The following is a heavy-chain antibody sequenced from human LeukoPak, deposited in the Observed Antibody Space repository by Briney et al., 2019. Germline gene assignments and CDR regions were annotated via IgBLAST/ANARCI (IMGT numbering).Heavy chain of an antibody. CDR2: IYASGNT. J-gene: IGHJ4*02. V-gene: IGHV4-4*07. CDR1: GGSISSNY. Sequence: SETLSLTCSVSGGSISSNYWSWIRQPAGKGLEWIGRIYASGNTNYNPSLKSRVTMSLDTSKNHFSLKLSSVTAADTAVYYCARDRAAVGIFDYWGQGTLVIVSS. CDR3: ARDRAAVGIFDY. D-gene: IGHD6-13*01.